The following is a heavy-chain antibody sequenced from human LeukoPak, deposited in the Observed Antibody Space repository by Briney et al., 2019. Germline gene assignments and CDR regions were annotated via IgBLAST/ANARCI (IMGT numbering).Heavy chain of an antibody. J-gene: IGHJ4*02. D-gene: IGHD3-3*01. CDR2: ITPGGSNM. CDR3: ASWSGSSVLDY. V-gene: IGHV3-21*01. CDR1: GFTFSNYN. Sequence: GGSLRLSCAASGFTFSNYNMTWVRQAPGKGLEWVSTITPGGSNMYYHDSVKGRFTISRDNAKNLLFLQMNSLRAEDTAVYYCASWSGSSVLDYWGQGTLVTVSS.